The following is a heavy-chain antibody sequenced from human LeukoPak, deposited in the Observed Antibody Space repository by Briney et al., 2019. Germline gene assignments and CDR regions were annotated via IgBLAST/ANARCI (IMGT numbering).Heavy chain of an antibody. V-gene: IGHV4-59*08. CDR2: IYYSGTT. J-gene: IGHJ4*02. Sequence: SETLSLTCTVSGDSISSYYWSWIRQPPGKGLEWIGYIYYSGTTNYNPSLKSRVTISVDTSKNQFSLKLSSVTAADTAVYYCARVEMASFDYWGQGTLVTVSS. CDR1: GDSISSYY. D-gene: IGHD5-24*01. CDR3: ARVEMASFDY.